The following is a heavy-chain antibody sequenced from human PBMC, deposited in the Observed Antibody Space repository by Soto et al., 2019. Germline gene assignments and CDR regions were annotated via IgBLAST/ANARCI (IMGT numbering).Heavy chain of an antibody. CDR2: ISSTGATI. CDR1: GFTFTDYY. D-gene: IGHD3-10*01. J-gene: IGHJ5*02. Sequence: QVRLVESGGGLVKPGGSLRLSCAASGFTFTDYYMSWFRQAPGKGLEWVSQISSTGATIYYADSVKGRFTISRDNAEKSLYLQMTSLRGEDTEMYYCALRFMVRGAFDPWGQGTLVTVSS. V-gene: IGHV3-11*01. CDR3: ALRFMVRGAFDP.